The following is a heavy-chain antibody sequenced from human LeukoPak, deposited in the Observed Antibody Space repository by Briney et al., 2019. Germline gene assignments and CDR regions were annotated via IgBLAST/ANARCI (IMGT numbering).Heavy chain of an antibody. J-gene: IGHJ4*02. CDR3: ARDSVTRY. CDR2: ISSSSSYI. V-gene: IGHV3-21*01. D-gene: IGHD5/OR15-5a*01. CDR1: GFTFISYS. Sequence: GALRLSCAAAGFTFISYSMNWVRQAPGKGLEWVSSISSSSSYIYYADSVKGRFTISRDNAKNSLYLQMNSLRAEDTAVYYCARDSVTRYWGQGTLVTVSS.